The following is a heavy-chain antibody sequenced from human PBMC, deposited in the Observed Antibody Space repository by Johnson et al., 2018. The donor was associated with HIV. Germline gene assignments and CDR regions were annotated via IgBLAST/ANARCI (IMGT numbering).Heavy chain of an antibody. D-gene: IGHD7-27*01. CDR3: ARENWGQRMNAFDI. CDR1: RFTFSSYA. CDR2: ISYDGSNK. J-gene: IGHJ3*02. Sequence: VQLVESGGGLVQPGGSLRLSCAASRFTFSSYAMHWVRQAPGKGLEWVAVISYDGSNKYYADSVKGRFTISRDNSKNTLYLQMNSLRAEDTAVYYCARENWGQRMNAFDIWGQGTMVTVSS. V-gene: IGHV3-30*04.